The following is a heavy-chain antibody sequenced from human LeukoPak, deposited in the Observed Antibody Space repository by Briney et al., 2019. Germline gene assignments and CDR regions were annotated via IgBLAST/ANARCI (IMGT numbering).Heavy chain of an antibody. CDR1: GFSFSSYW. CDR3: ARPAVAGLRAGGYDY. J-gene: IGHJ4*02. CDR2: ISSDGSII. Sequence: GGSLRLSCAASGFSFSSYWMHWVRQAPGKGLVWVSRISSDGSIINYADSVKGRFTISRDNAKNTLYLQMNSLRVEDTAVYYCARPAVAGLRAGGYDYWGRGTLVTVSS. V-gene: IGHV3-74*01. D-gene: IGHD6-19*01.